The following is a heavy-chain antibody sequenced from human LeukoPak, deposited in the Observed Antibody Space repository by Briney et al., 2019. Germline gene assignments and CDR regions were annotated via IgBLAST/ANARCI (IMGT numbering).Heavy chain of an antibody. Sequence: SVKVSCRASGGTFSSYTISWVRQAPGQGLEWMGRIIPILGIANYAQKFQGRVTITADKSTSTAYMELSSLRSEDTAVCCCARDATVYRGNSAPDCDYWARGTLVSVST. V-gene: IGHV1-69*04. J-gene: IGHJ4*02. D-gene: IGHD4-23*01. CDR3: ARDATVYRGNSAPDCDY. CDR1: GGTFSSYT. CDR2: IIPILGIA.